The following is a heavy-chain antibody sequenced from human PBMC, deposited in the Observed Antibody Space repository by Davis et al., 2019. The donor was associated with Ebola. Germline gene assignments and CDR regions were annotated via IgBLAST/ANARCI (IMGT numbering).Heavy chain of an antibody. CDR2: ISAYNGNT. J-gene: IGHJ5*02. D-gene: IGHD2-21*01. CDR1: GYTFTSYD. Sequence: AASVKVSCKASGYTFTSYDINWVRQATGQGLEWMGWISAYNGNTNYAQKLQGRVTMTTDTSTSTAYMELRSLRSDDTAVYYCARVGGEILWFGWFDPWGQGPRSPSPQ. CDR3: ARVGGEILWFGWFDP. V-gene: IGHV1-18*01.